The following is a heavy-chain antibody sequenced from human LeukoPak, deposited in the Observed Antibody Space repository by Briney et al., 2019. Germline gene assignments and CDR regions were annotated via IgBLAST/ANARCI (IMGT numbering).Heavy chain of an antibody. V-gene: IGHV3-30*04. CDR1: GFTFSSYA. J-gene: IGHJ4*02. CDR2: ISYDGSNK. D-gene: IGHD3-16*02. CDR3: ARAVWGSYHFPVDY. Sequence: PGRSLRLSCAASGFTFSSYAMHWVRQAPGKGLEWVAVISYDGSNKYYADSVKGRFTISRDNSKNTLYLQMNSLRAEDTAVYYCARAVWGSYHFPVDYWGQGTLVTVSS.